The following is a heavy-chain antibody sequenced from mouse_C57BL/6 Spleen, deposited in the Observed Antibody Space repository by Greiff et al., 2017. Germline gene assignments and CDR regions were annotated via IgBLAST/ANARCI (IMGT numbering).Heavy chain of an antibody. V-gene: IGHV1-12*01. CDR3: ARQGNWDSLAY. D-gene: IGHD4-1*01. CDR1: GYTFTSYN. CDR2: IYTGNSDT. Sequence: LQQSGAELVRPGASVKMSCKASGYTFTSYNMHWVKQTPRQGLEWLGAIYTGNSDTSYNQKFKGQATLTEDKSSSTSYMQLSSLTSEDAAVYFCARQGNWDSLAYWGQGTLVTVSA. J-gene: IGHJ3*01.